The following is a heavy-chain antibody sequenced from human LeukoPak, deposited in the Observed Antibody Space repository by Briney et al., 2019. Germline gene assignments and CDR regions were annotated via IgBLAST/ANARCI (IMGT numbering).Heavy chain of an antibody. J-gene: IGHJ6*02. CDR2: INTNTGNP. V-gene: IGHV7-4-1*02. Sequence: ASVKVSCKASGYTFTSYAMNWVRQAPGQGLEWMRWINTNTGNPTYAQGFTGRFVFSLDTSVSTAYLQISSLKAEDTAVYYCARERRSCSSTSCSPYYYYGMDVWGQGTTVTVSS. CDR3: ARERRSCSSTSCSPYYYYGMDV. D-gene: IGHD2-2*01. CDR1: GYTFTSYA.